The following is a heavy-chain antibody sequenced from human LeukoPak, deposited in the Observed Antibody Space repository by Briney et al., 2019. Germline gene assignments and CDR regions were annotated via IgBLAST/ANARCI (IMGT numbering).Heavy chain of an antibody. J-gene: IGHJ4*02. CDR1: GFTFSSYW. Sequence: GGSLRPSCAASGFTFSSYWMHWVRQAPGKGLVWVSGISSDGTGTTYTDSVKGQFTISRDNTKNTLYLQLNSLRAEDTAVYYCARDVGKKPDYWGQGTLVTVSS. CDR2: ISSDGTGT. CDR3: ARDVGKKPDY. V-gene: IGHV3-74*01. D-gene: IGHD1-1*01.